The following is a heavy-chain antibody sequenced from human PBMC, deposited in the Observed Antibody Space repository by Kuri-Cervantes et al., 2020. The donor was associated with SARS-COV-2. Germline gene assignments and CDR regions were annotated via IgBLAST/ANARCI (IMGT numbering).Heavy chain of an antibody. D-gene: IGHD6-13*01. V-gene: IGHV4-39*07. CDR1: GGSISSSSYY. Sequence: GSLRLSCTVSGGSISSSSYYWGWIRQPPGKGLEWIGRIYTSGSTNYNPSLKSRVTMSVDTSKNQFSLKLSSVTAADTAVYYCARDLSAGPNWFDPWGQGTLVTVSS. CDR2: IYTSGST. CDR3: ARDLSAGPNWFDP. J-gene: IGHJ5*02.